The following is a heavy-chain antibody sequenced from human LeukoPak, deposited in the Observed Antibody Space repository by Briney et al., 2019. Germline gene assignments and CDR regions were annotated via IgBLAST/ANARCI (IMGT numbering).Heavy chain of an antibody. D-gene: IGHD3-10*01. V-gene: IGHV4-38-2*02. J-gene: IGHJ4*02. CDR3: ARAGGYYGSGSFLDY. CDR2: IYHSGST. CDR1: RYDINSVYY. Sequence: SETLSLTCTVSRYDINSVYYWGWIRQPPGKGLEWIGSIYHSGSTYYNASLKSRVTISMDTFRNKFSLNLNSVTAADTAVYYCARAGGYYGSGSFLDYWGQGLLVTVSS.